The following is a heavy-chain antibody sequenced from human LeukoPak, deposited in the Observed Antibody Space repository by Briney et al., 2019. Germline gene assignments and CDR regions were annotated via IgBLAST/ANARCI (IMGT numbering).Heavy chain of an antibody. CDR2: ICASGST. CDR1: SGSISSYC. V-gene: IGHV4-4*07. J-gene: IGHJ4*02. CDR3: ARGPLQAAGAFDY. Sequence: SETLSLTCTVSSGSISSYCWSWIRQPAGKGLEWIGRICASGSTNYNPSLRSRVTISVDKSKNQISLNLSSVTAADTALYYCARGPLQAAGAFDYWGQGTLVTVSS. D-gene: IGHD6-13*01.